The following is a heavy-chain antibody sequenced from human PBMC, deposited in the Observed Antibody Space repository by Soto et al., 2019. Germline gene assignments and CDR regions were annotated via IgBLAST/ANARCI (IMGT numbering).Heavy chain of an antibody. J-gene: IGHJ4*02. CDR1: GFTTNNNY. D-gene: IGHD1-20*01. V-gene: IGHV3-53*01. Sequence: EVQLVESGGGLIQPGGSLRLSCAASGFTTNNNYMTWVRQAPGKGLEWVSVLYRNGSAYYSDSVRGRFSISRDNSKNTLYLQMGRLRAEDTAVYFCTSGLVPITYWGQGTLVTVSS. CDR2: LYRNGSA. CDR3: TSGLVPITY.